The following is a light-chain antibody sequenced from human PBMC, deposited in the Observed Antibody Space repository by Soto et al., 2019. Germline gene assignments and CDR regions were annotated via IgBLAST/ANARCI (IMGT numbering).Light chain of an antibody. J-gene: IGKJ1*01. Sequence: EIVLTQSPGTLSLSPGERATLSCRASQSVSSSYLAWYQQKPGQAPRLLIYGASSRATGIPDRFSGSGSGTDFTLTIRRLEPEDFAVYYCQQYGSSPLTFGQGNKVEIK. CDR2: GAS. CDR1: QSVSSSY. V-gene: IGKV3-20*01. CDR3: QQYGSSPLT.